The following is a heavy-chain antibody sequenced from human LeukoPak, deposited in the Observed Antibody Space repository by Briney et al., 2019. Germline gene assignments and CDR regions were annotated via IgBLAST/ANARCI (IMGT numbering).Heavy chain of an antibody. V-gene: IGHV3-74*01. CDR2: INSDGSWT. D-gene: IGHD2/OR15-2a*01. J-gene: IGHJ4*02. CDR1: GNYW. Sequence: GGSLRLSCAASGNYWTHWVRQAPGKGLVWASHINSDGSWTSYADSVKGRFTISKDNAKNTVYLQMNNLRAEDTAVYYCVSFYEAYWGRGTLVTVSS. CDR3: VSFYEAY.